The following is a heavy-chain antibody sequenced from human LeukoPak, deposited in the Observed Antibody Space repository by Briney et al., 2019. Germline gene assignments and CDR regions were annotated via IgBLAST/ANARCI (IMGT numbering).Heavy chain of an antibody. J-gene: IGHJ6*02. Sequence: PSETLSLTCAVYGGSFSGYYWSWIRQPPGKGLEWIGEINHSGSTNYNPSLKSRVTISVDTSKNQFSLKLSSVTAADTAVYYCARGVQWLVSPYYCYGMDVWGQGTTVTVSS. D-gene: IGHD6-19*01. CDR2: INHSGST. V-gene: IGHV4-34*01. CDR3: ARGVQWLVSPYYCYGMDV. CDR1: GGSFSGYY.